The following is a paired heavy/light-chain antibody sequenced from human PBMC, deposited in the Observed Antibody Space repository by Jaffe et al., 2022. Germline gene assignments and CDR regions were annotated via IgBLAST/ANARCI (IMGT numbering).Heavy chain of an antibody. CDR2: ISWDGGHT. D-gene: IGHD5-12*01. CDR3: AKESREGYNTGGLDS. V-gene: IGHV3-43D*04. J-gene: IGHJ4*02. CDR1: GFSFRDYA. Sequence: EVELVQSGGTLIQPGGSLRLSCAASGFSFRDYAMHWVRQVPGKGLEWVSLISWDGGHTYYADSVKGRFSISRENNKNSLYLQMNSLGPEDTALYYCAKESREGYNTGGLDSWGQGTLVTVSS.
Light chain of an antibody. Sequence: DIQMTQSPSSLSASVGDRVTITCRASQGIRNSLAWYQQRPGMAPKLLLYGASRLQSGVPSRFSGSGSGTDYTLTINSLQPEDFATYYCQQYSGTPFTFGPGTTVSIK. J-gene: IGKJ3*01. CDR1: QGIRNS. CDR2: GAS. CDR3: QQYSGTPFT. V-gene: IGKV1-NL1*01.